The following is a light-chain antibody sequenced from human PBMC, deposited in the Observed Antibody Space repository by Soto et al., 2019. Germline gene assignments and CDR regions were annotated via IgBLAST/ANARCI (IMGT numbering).Light chain of an antibody. CDR1: QSISSA. Sequence: EIVMTQSPATMSVSPGERATLSCRASQSISSALAWYQQKSGQPPRLLIYGASTRATGIPARFSGSGSGTEFTLTISSLQSEDFALYYCQQYNNWPLTFGGATKVEMK. J-gene: IGKJ4*01. CDR3: QQYNNWPLT. V-gene: IGKV3-15*01. CDR2: GAS.